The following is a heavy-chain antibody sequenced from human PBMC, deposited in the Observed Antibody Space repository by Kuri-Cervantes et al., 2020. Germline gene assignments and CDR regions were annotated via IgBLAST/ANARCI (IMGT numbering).Heavy chain of an antibody. CDR2: IYHSGST. Sequence: SETLSLTCAVSGYSMTSVHYWGWIRQPPGKGLEWIGSIYHSGSTYYNPSLKSRVTISVDTSKNQFSLKLSSVTAADTAVYYCARLMVTATIDAFDIWGQGTMVTVSS. J-gene: IGHJ3*02. CDR1: GYSMTSVHY. V-gene: IGHV4-38-2*01. CDR3: ARLMVTATIDAFDI. D-gene: IGHD2-21*02.